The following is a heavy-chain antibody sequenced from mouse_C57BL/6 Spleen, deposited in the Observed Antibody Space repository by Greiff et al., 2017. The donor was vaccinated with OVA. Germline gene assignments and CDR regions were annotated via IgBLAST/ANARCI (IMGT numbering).Heavy chain of an antibody. D-gene: IGHD1-1*01. V-gene: IGHV7-1*01. CDR1: GFTFSDFY. J-gene: IGHJ2*01. CDR2: SRNNANDYTT. Sequence: EVKLVESGGGLVQSGRSLRLSCATSGFTFSDFYMEWVRQAPGKGLEWIAASRNNANDYTTEYSASVKGRFIVSRDTSQSILYLQMNALRAEDTAIYYCARDYYGSSYDYFDYWGQGTTLTVSS. CDR3: ARDYYGSSYDYFDY.